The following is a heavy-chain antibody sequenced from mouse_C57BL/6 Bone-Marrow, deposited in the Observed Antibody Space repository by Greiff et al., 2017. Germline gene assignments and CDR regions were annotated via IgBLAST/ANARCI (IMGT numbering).Heavy chain of an antibody. CDR3: AREVYYGRREFDY. Sequence: QVQLQQPGAELVRPGSSVKLSCKASGYTFTSYWMHWVKQRPIQGLEWIGNIDPSDSETHYNQKFKDKATLTVDKSSSTAYMQLSSLTSEDSAVYYCAREVYYGRREFDYWGQGTTLTVSS. CDR2: IDPSDSET. CDR1: GYTFTSYW. V-gene: IGHV1-52*01. D-gene: IGHD1-1*01. J-gene: IGHJ2*01.